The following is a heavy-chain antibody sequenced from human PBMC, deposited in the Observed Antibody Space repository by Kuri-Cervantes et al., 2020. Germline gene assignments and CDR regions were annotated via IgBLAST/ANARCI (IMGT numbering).Heavy chain of an antibody. J-gene: IGHJ4*02. CDR1: GGSISSGDYY. CDR2: IYYRGST. CDR3: ARVGSSGYLYYFDY. V-gene: IGHV4-30-4*01. Sequence: SETLSLTCTVSGGSISSGDYYWSWIRQPPGKGLEWIGYIYYRGSTYYNPSLKSRVTISVDTSKNQFSLKLSSVTAADTAVYYCARVGSSGYLYYFDYWGQGTLVTVSS. D-gene: IGHD3-22*01.